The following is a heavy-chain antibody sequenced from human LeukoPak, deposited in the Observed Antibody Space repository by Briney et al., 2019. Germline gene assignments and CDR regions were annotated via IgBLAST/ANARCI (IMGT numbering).Heavy chain of an antibody. D-gene: IGHD3-22*01. J-gene: IGHJ6*02. CDR2: ISCKSSYI. V-gene: IGHV3-21*01. CDR3: ARDSAYDSSGYYPRMDV. CDR1: GFTFSSYS. Sequence: GGSLRLSCAASGFTFSSYSMNRVRQAPGKGLEWVSSISCKSSYIYYAGSVKGRFTISRDNAKNSLYLQMNSLRAEDTAVYYCARDSAYDSSGYYPRMDVWGQGTTVTVSS.